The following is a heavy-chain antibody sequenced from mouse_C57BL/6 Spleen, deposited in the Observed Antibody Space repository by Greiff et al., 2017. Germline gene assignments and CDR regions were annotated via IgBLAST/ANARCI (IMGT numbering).Heavy chain of an antibody. D-gene: IGHD2-5*01. CDR1: GYTFTDYY. CDR3: ARSYSNYVGFAY. Sequence: QVHVKQSGAELVKPGASVKISCKASGYTFTDYYINWVKQRPGQGLEWIGKIGPGSGSTYYNEKFKGKATLPADKSSSTAYMQLSSLTSEDSAVYFCARSYSNYVGFAYWGQGTLVTVSA. CDR2: IGPGSGST. J-gene: IGHJ3*01. V-gene: IGHV1-77*01.